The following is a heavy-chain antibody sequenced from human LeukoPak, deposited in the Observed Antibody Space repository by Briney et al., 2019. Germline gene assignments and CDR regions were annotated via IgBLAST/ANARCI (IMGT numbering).Heavy chain of an antibody. J-gene: IGHJ2*01. D-gene: IGHD3-16*01. CDR2: ISSSGSTI. V-gene: IGHV3-48*03. CDR3: ASLALKEDWYFDL. Sequence: PGGSLRLSCAASGFTFSSYEMNWVRQAPGKGLEWASYISSSGSTIYYADSVKGRFTISRDNAKNSLFLQMNSLRADDTAVYYCASLALKEDWYFDLWGRGTLVTVSS. CDR1: GFTFSSYE.